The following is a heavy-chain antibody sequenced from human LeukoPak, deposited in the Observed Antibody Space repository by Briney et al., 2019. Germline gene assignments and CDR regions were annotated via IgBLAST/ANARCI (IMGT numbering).Heavy chain of an antibody. J-gene: IGHJ4*02. CDR2: IRYDGSNK. CDR1: GFTFISYG. Sequence: GGSLRLSCEPSGFTFISYGMHWVRRAPGKGLEWVPFIRYDGSNKYYADSVKGRFTISRDNSKNTLYLQMNSLRAEDTAVYYCARIITMIVVVGGYWGQGTLVTVSS. V-gene: IGHV3-30*02. CDR3: ARIITMIVVVGGY. D-gene: IGHD3-22*01.